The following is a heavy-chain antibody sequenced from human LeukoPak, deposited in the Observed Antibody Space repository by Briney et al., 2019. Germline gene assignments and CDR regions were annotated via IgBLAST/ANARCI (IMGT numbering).Heavy chain of an antibody. V-gene: IGHV4-59*08. Sequence: PSETLSLTCTVSGGSISSYYWSWIRQPPGKGLEWIGYIYYSGSTNYNPSLKSRVTISVDTSKNQFSLKLSSVTAADTAVYYCARHVDGAVAAAFDIWGQGTMVTVSS. J-gene: IGHJ3*02. D-gene: IGHD4-17*01. CDR2: IYYSGST. CDR1: GGSISSYY. CDR3: ARHVDGAVAAAFDI.